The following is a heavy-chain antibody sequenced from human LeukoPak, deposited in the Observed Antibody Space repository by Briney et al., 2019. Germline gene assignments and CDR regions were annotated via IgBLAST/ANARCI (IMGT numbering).Heavy chain of an antibody. D-gene: IGHD4-17*01. J-gene: IGHJ4*02. CDR2: IYTSGST. CDR3: ARDANGYGDYLYYFDY. CDR1: GGSISSYY. V-gene: IGHV4-4*07. Sequence: SETLSLTCTVSGGSISSYYWSWIRQPAGKGLEWIGRIYTSGSTNCNPSLKSRATMSVDTSKNQFSLKLSSVTAADTAVYYCARDANGYGDYLYYFDYWGQGTLVTVSS.